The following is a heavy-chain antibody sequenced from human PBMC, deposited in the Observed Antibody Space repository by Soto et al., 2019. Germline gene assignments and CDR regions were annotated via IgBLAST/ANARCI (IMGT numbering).Heavy chain of an antibody. Sequence: GGSLRLSCAASGFTVSSNYMSWLRQAPGKGLERVSVIYSGGSTEYADSVKGRFTSSRDNSKNTLYLHMNSQRTEDTAVNYCARDEGAYYYDSSGYYPGGMDVWGQGPTVTVSS. V-gene: IGHV3-53*01. J-gene: IGHJ6*02. D-gene: IGHD3-22*01. CDR1: GFTVSSNY. CDR3: ARDEGAYYYDSSGYYPGGMDV. CDR2: IYSGGST.